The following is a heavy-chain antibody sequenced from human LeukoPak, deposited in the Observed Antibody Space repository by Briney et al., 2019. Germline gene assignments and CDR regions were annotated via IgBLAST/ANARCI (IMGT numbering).Heavy chain of an antibody. CDR3: ARTTMETQYFDR. J-gene: IGHJ4*02. CDR2: LKSDGSST. Sequence: GGSLRLSCAASGFKLSSYYMDWVRQGPGKGLFWVSRLKSDGSSTKYADSVQGRFTISRDDAKTTLYLQMTSVRVEDAAVYYCARTTMETQYFDRWGQGTLVTVSS. V-gene: IGHV3-74*03. D-gene: IGHD1-1*01. CDR1: GFKLSSYY.